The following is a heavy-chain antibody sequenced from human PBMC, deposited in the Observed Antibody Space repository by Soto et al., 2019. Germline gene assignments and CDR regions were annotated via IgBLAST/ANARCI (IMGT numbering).Heavy chain of an antibody. CDR3: ARAITPAGAYGMDV. D-gene: IGHD1-20*01. J-gene: IGHJ6*02. Sequence: ASVKVSCKASGGTFSSYAISWVRQAPGQGLEWMGGIIPIFGTANYAQKFQGRVTITADKSTSTAYMELSSLRSEDTAVYYCARAITPAGAYGMDVWGQGTTVTVSS. CDR2: IIPIFGTA. V-gene: IGHV1-69*06. CDR1: GGTFSSYA.